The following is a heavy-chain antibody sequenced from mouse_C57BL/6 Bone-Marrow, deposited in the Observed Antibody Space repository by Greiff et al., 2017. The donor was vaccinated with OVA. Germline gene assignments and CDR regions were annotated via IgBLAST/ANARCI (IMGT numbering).Heavy chain of an antibody. CDR3: ARPLYGNYDY. CDR2: ISSGGSYT. CDR1: RFTFSSYG. J-gene: IGHJ2*01. Sequence: EVNLVESGGDLVKPGGSLKLSCAASRFTFSSYGMSWVRQTPDKRLEWVATISSGGSYTYYPDSVKGRFTISRDNAKNTLYLQMSSLKSEDTAMYYCARPLYGNYDYWGQGTTRTVSS. V-gene: IGHV5-6*01. D-gene: IGHD2-1*01.